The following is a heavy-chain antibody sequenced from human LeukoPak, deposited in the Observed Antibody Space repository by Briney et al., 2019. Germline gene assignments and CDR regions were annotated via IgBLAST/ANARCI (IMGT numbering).Heavy chain of an antibody. CDR2: ISAYNGDT. J-gene: IGHJ5*02. CDR3: ARVAPRGYCSGGRCYGWFDP. Sequence: ASVKVSCKAPGYTFTSYGISWMRQAPGQGLEWMGWISAYNGDTNYAQKLQGRVTMTRDTSTSTAYMELRSLRSDDTAVYYCARVAPRGYCSGGRCYGWFDPWGQGTLVTVSS. CDR1: GYTFTSYG. D-gene: IGHD2-15*01. V-gene: IGHV1-18*04.